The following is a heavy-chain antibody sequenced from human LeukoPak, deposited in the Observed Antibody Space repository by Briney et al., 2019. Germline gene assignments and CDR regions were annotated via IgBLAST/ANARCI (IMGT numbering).Heavy chain of an antibody. Sequence: GASVKVSCKASGYTFTSYGISWVRQAPGQGLEWMGWISAYNGNTNYAQKLQGRVTMTTDTSTSTAYMELRSLRSDDTAVYYCARPRITMVRGVIPPYYFDYWGQGTPVTVSS. J-gene: IGHJ4*02. CDR1: GYTFTSYG. CDR2: ISAYNGNT. V-gene: IGHV1-18*01. CDR3: ARPRITMVRGVIPPYYFDY. D-gene: IGHD3-10*01.